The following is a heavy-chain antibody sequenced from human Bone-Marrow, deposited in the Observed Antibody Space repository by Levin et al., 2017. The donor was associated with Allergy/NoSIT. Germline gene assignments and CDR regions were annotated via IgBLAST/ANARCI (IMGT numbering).Heavy chain of an antibody. D-gene: IGHD3-3*01. Sequence: PGGSLRLSCAASGFPLSNFEMNWVRQAPGKGLEWVSYISSDGGATQYADSVKGRFTIYRNNAKNSLYLQMNNLGADDTAVYYCARDSEASGDFWLYWGQGMLVIVSS. J-gene: IGHJ4*02. CDR3: ARDSEASGDFWLY. V-gene: IGHV3-48*03. CDR1: GFPLSNFE. CDR2: ISSDGGAT.